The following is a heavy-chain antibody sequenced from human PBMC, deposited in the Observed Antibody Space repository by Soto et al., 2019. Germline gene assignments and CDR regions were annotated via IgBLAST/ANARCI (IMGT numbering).Heavy chain of an antibody. Sequence: GGSLRLSCVGSGFTFRTASINWVRQAPGKGLEWVSSIGSRTDIYYADSVKGRFTISRDNAKNSVSLQMNSLRAEDTAVYYCAREYTAWPLAYGLDVWGQGTTVTVS. D-gene: IGHD2-2*02. V-gene: IGHV3-21*01. J-gene: IGHJ6*02. CDR2: IGSRTDI. CDR1: GFTFRTAS. CDR3: AREYTAWPLAYGLDV.